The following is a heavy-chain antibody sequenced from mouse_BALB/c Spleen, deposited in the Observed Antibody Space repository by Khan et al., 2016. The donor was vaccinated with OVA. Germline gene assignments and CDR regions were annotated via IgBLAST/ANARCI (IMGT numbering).Heavy chain of an antibody. CDR2: IGPGSSNA. D-gene: IGHD1-1*01. V-gene: IGHV1S41*01. CDR1: GYTFTSYW. J-gene: IGHJ4*01. Sequence: DLVKPGASVKLSCKASGYTFTSYWINWIKQRPGQGLEWIGRIGPGSSNAYYNDMFKGKATLTVDTSSNTAYIQLSSLSSEDSAVYFCTRANYDGRSCYAMDYWGQGTSVTVSA. CDR3: TRANYDGRSCYAMDY.